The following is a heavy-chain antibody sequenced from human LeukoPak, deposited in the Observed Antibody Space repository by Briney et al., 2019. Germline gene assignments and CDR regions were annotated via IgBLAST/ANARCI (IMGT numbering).Heavy chain of an antibody. D-gene: IGHD2-2*01. V-gene: IGHV3-7*01. CDR3: ATTTRSRSWDY. CDR2: VRPDGSEI. J-gene: IGHJ4*02. Sequence: GGSLRLSCAAYGFTFSNYWMSWVRQAPGKGLEWVANVRPDGSEIQCVDSMKGRFTVSRDNSENSLYMRMSSLRAEDTAVYYCATTTRSRSWDYWGQGTLVTVSS. CDR1: GFTFSNYW.